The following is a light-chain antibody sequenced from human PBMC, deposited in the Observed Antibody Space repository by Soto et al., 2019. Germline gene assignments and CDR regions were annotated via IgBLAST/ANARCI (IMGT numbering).Light chain of an antibody. J-gene: IGLJ2*01. CDR3: SSYVGSNILV. Sequence: QSALTQPPSASGSPGQSVTISCTGTSSDVGGFNYVSWYQQHPGKAPRLMIYEVSKRPSGVRDRFSGSKSGNTASLTVSGLQAEDEADYYCSSYVGSNILVFGGGTQLTVL. V-gene: IGLV2-8*01. CDR2: EVS. CDR1: SSDVGGFNY.